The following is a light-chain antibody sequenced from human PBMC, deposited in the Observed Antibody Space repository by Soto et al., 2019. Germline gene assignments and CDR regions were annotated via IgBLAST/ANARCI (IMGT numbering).Light chain of an antibody. CDR3: GTWDSSLSAVV. Sequence: QSVLTQPPSVSAAPGQKVTISCSGSSSNIGNNYVSWYQQLPGTAPKLLIYDNNKRPSGIPDRFSGSKSGTSATLGIPGRQTGDEADYYCGTWDSSLSAVVFGGGSKLTVL. CDR1: SSNIGNNY. J-gene: IGLJ2*01. V-gene: IGLV1-51*01. CDR2: DNN.